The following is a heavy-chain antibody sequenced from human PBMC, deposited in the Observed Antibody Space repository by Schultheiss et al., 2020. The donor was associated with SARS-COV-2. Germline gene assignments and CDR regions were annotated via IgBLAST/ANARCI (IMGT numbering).Heavy chain of an antibody. CDR1: GGSFSGYY. CDR2: IYHSGST. Sequence: SETLSLTCAVYGGSFSGYYWSWIRQPPGKGLEWIGNIYHSGSTYYNPSLKSRVTISVDTSKNQFSLKLSSVTAADTAVYYCANLGVSYSSGWENDSWGQGTLVTVSS. D-gene: IGHD6-19*01. J-gene: IGHJ5*01. V-gene: IGHV4-34*01. CDR3: ANLGVSYSSGWENDS.